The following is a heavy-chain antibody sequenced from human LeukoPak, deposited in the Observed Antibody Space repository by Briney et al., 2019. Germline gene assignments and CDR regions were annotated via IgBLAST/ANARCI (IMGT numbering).Heavy chain of an antibody. Sequence: GGSLRLSCAASGFTFSSYAMSWVRQAPGKGLEWVSAISGSGGSTYYADSVKGRFTISRDNSRNTLYLQMNSLRAEDTAVYYCANHHGGGRNMDYWGQGTLVTVSS. CDR3: ANHHGGGRNMDY. V-gene: IGHV3-23*01. D-gene: IGHD2-15*01. CDR1: GFTFSSYA. CDR2: ISGSGGST. J-gene: IGHJ4*02.